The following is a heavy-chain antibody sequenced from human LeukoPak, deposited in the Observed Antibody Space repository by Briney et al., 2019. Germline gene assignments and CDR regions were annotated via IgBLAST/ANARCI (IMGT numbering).Heavy chain of an antibody. CDR1: GYTFTGYY. D-gene: IGHD3-9*01. Sequence: GASVKVSCKASGYTFTGYYMHWVRQAPGQGLEWMGWINPNSGGTNYAQKFQGRVTMTRDTSISTAYMELSRLRSDDTAVYYCAREGYDILTGYSRRAFDYWGQGTLVTVSS. V-gene: IGHV1-2*02. J-gene: IGHJ4*02. CDR2: INPNSGGT. CDR3: AREGYDILTGYSRRAFDY.